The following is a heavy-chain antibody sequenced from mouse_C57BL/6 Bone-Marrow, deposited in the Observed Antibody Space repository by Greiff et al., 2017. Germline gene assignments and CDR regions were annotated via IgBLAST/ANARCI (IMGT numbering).Heavy chain of an antibody. Sequence: QVQLQQPGAELVMPGASVKLSCKASGYTFTSYWMHWVKQRPGQGLEWIGEIDPSDSYTNYNQKFKGKSTLTVDKSSSTAYMQLSSLTAEDSAVYYCARRLLRSYLDYWGQGTTLTVSS. CDR1: GYTFTSYW. V-gene: IGHV1-69*01. J-gene: IGHJ2*01. CDR3: ARRLLRSYLDY. CDR2: IDPSDSYT. D-gene: IGHD1-1*01.